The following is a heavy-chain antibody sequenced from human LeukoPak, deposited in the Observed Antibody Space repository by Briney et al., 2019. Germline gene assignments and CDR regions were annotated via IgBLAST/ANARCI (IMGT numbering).Heavy chain of an antibody. J-gene: IGHJ5*02. D-gene: IGHD3-22*01. V-gene: IGHV1-8*01. CDR2: MNPNSGNT. CDR3: ARAPLMYYYDSSGYYYPPYHWFDP. CDR1: GYTFTSYD. Sequence: GASVKVSCKASGYTFTSYDINWVRQATGQGLEWMGWMNPNSGNTGYAQKFQGRVTMTRNTPISTAYMELSSLRSEDTAVYYCARAPLMYYYDSSGYYYPPYHWFDPWGQGTLVTVSS.